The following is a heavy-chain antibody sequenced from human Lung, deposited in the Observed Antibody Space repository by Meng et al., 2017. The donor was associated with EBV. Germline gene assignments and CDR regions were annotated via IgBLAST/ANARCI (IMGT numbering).Heavy chain of an antibody. Sequence: QWQRQEPGPGLVKPSQTLSPTWTVSGGSISSGGYYWSWIRQHPGKGLEWIGYIYYSGSTYYNPSLKSRVTISVDTSKNQFSLKLSSVTAADTAVYYCARGPSRWLQFSFDYWGQGTLVTVSS. CDR1: GGSISSGGYY. D-gene: IGHD5-24*01. CDR2: IYYSGST. V-gene: IGHV4-31*02. CDR3: ARGPSRWLQFSFDY. J-gene: IGHJ4*02.